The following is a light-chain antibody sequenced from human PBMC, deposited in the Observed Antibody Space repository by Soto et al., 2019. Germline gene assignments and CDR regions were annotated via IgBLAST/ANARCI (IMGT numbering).Light chain of an antibody. J-gene: IGLJ2*01. Sequence: QSALTQPRSVSGSPGQSVTISCTGTSSDVGGYNYVSWYQQHPGKAPKLMIYDVSKRPSGVPDRFSGSKSGNTASLTISGLQAEDEVDYYCCSFAGSYTFDVVFGGGTKLTVL. V-gene: IGLV2-11*01. CDR3: CSFAGSYTFDVV. CDR2: DVS. CDR1: SSDVGGYNY.